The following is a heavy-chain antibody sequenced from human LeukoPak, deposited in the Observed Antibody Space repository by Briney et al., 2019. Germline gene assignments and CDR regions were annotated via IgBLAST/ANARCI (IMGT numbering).Heavy chain of an antibody. D-gene: IGHD6-19*01. CDR2: IYFTGST. CDR3: ARRTPVAGGWFDY. CDR1: GDSLGSNYYH. V-gene: IGHV4-39*01. Sequence: PSETLSLTCSVSGDSLGSNYYHWGWIRQPPGRGLEWIGSIYFTGSTFYNPFPKSRVTISVDTSTNQFSLKLSSVTAADTAVYYCARRTPVAGGWFDYWRQGILVTVSS. J-gene: IGHJ5*01.